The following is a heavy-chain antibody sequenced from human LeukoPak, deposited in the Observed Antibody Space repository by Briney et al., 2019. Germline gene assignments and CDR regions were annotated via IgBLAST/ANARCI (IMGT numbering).Heavy chain of an antibody. V-gene: IGHV3-11*01. J-gene: IGHJ5*02. CDR1: GFTFSDYY. CDR3: ARSTARSRLRGVFDP. Sequence: PGGSLRLSCAASGFTFSDYYMSWIRQAPGKGLEWVSYISSSGSTIYYADSVKGRFTISRDNAKNSLYLQMNSLRAEDTAVYYCARSTARSRLRGVFDPWGQGTLVTVSS. CDR2: ISSSGSTI. D-gene: IGHD4-17*01.